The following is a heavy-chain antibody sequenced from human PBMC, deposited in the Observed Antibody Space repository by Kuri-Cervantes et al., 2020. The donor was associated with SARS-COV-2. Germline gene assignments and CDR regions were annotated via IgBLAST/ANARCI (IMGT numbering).Heavy chain of an antibody. Sequence: ASVQVSCKASGYTFSDYYMYWVRQAPGQGLEWMGWINPNSGGTNYAQKFQGWVTMTRYTSISTAYMELSRLRSGDTAVYYCATGMVRGLIQSYYYGMDVWGQGTTVTVSS. J-gene: IGHJ6*02. CDR3: ATGMVRGLIQSYYYGMDV. CDR1: GYTFSDYY. CDR2: INPNSGGT. D-gene: IGHD3-10*01. V-gene: IGHV1-2*04.